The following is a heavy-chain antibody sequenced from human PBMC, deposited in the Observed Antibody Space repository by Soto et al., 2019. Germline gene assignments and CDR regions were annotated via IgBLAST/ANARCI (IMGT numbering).Heavy chain of an antibody. J-gene: IGHJ6*02. Sequence: GGSLRLSCAASGFTFSSYSMNWVRQAPGKGLEWVSSISSSSSYIYYADSVKGRFTISRDNAKNSLYLQMNSLRAEDTAVYYCARDTGFLEWSGNDMDVWGQGTTVTVSS. CDR3: ARDTGFLEWSGNDMDV. CDR2: ISSSSSYI. CDR1: GFTFSSYS. V-gene: IGHV3-21*01. D-gene: IGHD3-3*01.